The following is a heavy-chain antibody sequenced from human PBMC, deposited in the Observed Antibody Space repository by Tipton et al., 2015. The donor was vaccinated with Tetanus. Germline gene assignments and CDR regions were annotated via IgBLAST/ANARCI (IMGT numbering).Heavy chain of an antibody. CDR3: AKEFQRARIRFFDS. J-gene: IGHJ4*02. CDR1: GFRFSYSG. D-gene: IGHD2-15*01. V-gene: IGHV3-30*18. Sequence: QVQLVQSGGGVVQPGRSLRLSCAASGFRFSYSGMHWVRQAPGKGLEWVAVIAFDGKNERYADSVKGRFIISRDNSKNTLYLQMNSLRPEDTAVYYCAKEFQRARIRFFDSWGQGTQVTASS. CDR2: IAFDGKNE.